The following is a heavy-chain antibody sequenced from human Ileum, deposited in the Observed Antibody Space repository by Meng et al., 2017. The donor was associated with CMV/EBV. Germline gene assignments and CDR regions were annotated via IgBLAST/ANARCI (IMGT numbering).Heavy chain of an antibody. V-gene: IGHV3-30*02. D-gene: IGHD1-26*01. CDR3: AKGGSGSYLSWFDP. J-gene: IGHJ5*02. CDR2: IRFDGSYK. Sequence: GESLKISCAASGFTFSNYGMHWVRQAPGKGLEWVAFIRFDGSYKYYADSVKGRFTISRDNSKNTLYLQMNSLRAEDTAVYYCAKGGSGSYLSWFDPWGQGTLVTVSS. CDR1: GFTFSNYG.